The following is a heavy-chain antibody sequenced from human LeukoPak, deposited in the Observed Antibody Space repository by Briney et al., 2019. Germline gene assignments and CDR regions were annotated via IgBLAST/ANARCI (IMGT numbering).Heavy chain of an antibody. CDR3: ARERTSGAADDWFDP. Sequence: ASVKVSCKASGYTFTGYYMHWARQAPGQGVEWMGWINPNSGGTNYAQKFQGRVTMTRDTSISTAYMELSRLRSDDTAVYYCARERTSGAADDWFDPWGQGTLVTVSS. D-gene: IGHD6-13*01. V-gene: IGHV1-2*02. CDR1: GYTFTGYY. CDR2: INPNSGGT. J-gene: IGHJ5*02.